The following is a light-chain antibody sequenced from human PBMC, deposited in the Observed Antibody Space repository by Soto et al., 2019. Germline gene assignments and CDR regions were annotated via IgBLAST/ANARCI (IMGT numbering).Light chain of an antibody. V-gene: IGKV3-15*01. Sequence: EIVMTQSPATLSLSPGERATLSCRASQSMSSNLAWYQQKPGQAPRLLIYGASTRAPDIPARFSGSGSGTEFTLTISSLQSVDFAVYYCQHYNNWPPLTFGGGTKVDIK. CDR1: QSMSSN. CDR2: GAS. J-gene: IGKJ4*01. CDR3: QHYNNWPPLT.